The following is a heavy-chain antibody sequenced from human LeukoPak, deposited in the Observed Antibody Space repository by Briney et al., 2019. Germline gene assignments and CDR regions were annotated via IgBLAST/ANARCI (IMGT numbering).Heavy chain of an antibody. V-gene: IGHV5-51*01. D-gene: IGHD2-15*01. J-gene: IGHJ4*02. CDR1: GYSFIRNW. CDR3: ARLGTSATYFEF. CDR2: IYPGDSDT. Sequence: GESLKISCKGSGYSFIRNWIGWVRQMPEKGLEWMAIIYPGDSDTRYSPSFQGQVTISADKSISTAYLQWSSLTASDTAMYYCARLGTSATYFEFWGQGTLVTVSS.